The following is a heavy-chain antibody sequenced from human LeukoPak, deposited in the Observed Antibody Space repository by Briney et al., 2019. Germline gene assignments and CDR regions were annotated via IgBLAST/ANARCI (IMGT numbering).Heavy chain of an antibody. V-gene: IGHV1-69*05. CDR2: IIPIFGTA. D-gene: IGHD2-15*01. Sequence: SVKVSCKASGGTFSSYAISWVRQAPGQGLEWMEGIIPIFGTANYAQKFQGRVTITTDESTSTAYMELSSLRSVDTAVYYCATSVGGIWSDNWFDPWGQGTLVTVSS. CDR1: GGTFSSYA. CDR3: ATSVGGIWSDNWFDP. J-gene: IGHJ5*02.